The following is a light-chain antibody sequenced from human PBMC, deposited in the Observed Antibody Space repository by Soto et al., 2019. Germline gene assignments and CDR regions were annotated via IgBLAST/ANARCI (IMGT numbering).Light chain of an antibody. Sequence: EIVLTQSPATLSLSPGERVTLSCRASQSVSIYLAWYQQRPGQAPRLLFYDATSRATGIPVRFKGSGSGTDFTLTISSLEPEYFAVYYCQQRSNWPLTFGGGTKVEIK. J-gene: IGKJ4*01. CDR3: QQRSNWPLT. V-gene: IGKV3-11*01. CDR1: QSVSIY. CDR2: DAT.